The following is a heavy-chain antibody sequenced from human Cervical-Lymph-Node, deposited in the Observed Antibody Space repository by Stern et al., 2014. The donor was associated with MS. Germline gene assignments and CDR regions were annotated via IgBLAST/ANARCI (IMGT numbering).Heavy chain of an antibody. CDR2: VYNNGNT. D-gene: IGHD3-3*01. CDR3: ASGRFWRGYLPFDS. J-gene: IGHJ4*02. CDR1: GASTATSSHY. Sequence: VQLVESGPGLVKPSVTLSLTCTVSGASTATSSHYWGWIRQPPGKELQWLGSVYNNGNTYYSSSLKSRLAISVDTSKSQFSLKLDSVTDTDTAVYYCASGRFWRGYLPFDSWGQGILVTVSS. V-gene: IGHV4-39*01.